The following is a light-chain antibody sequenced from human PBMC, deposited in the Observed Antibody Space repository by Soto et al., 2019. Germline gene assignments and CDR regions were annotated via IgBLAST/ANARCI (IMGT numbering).Light chain of an antibody. Sequence: QYALTQVASVSGSPGQSITISCTGTSSDIGGRDFVSWYLQHPGKAPKLIIYNVNYRPSGVSDRFSGSKSGNTASLTISGLQADDEANYYCSSYTNTTTVIFGGGTKVTVL. CDR1: SSDIGGRDF. V-gene: IGLV2-14*03. CDR3: SSYTNTTTVI. J-gene: IGLJ2*01. CDR2: NVN.